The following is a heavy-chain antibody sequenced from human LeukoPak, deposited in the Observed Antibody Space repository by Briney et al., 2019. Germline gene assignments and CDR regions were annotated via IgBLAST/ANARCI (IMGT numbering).Heavy chain of an antibody. V-gene: IGHV5-51*01. J-gene: IGHJ5*02. CDR1: GYSFTSYW. D-gene: IGHD3-16*01. CDR3: ARYLPGDSSRYNWFDP. CDR2: IYPGDSDI. Sequence: GESLKISCKGSGYSFTSYWIGWVRQMPGKGLEWMGIIYPGDSDIRYSPSFQGQVTISADKAISTAYLQWNSLKASDTAMYYCARYLPGDSSRYNWFDPWGQRALVTVSS.